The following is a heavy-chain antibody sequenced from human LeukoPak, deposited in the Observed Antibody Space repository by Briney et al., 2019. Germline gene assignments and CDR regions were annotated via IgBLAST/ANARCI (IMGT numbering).Heavy chain of an antibody. CDR1: GGSFSGYY. Sequence: SETLSLTCAVYGGSFSGYYWSWLRQPPGKGLEWIGEINHSGSTNYNPSLKSRGTISVDTSKNQFSLKLSSVTAADTAVYYCARCYGSGSYNWFDPWGQGTLVTVSS. V-gene: IGHV4-34*01. CDR3: ARCYGSGSYNWFDP. J-gene: IGHJ5*02. D-gene: IGHD3-10*01. CDR2: INHSGST.